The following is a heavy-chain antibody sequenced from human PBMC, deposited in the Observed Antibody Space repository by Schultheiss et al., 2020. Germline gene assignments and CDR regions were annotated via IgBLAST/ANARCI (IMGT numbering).Heavy chain of an antibody. CDR3: VRALNGDRDY. J-gene: IGHJ4*02. Sequence: GGSLRLSCAASGFTFSSYSMNWVRQAPGKGLEWVSRINPDGTTTNYADSVKGRFTISRDNAKNTLFLQMNSLRADDTAVYYCVRALNGDRDYWGQGTLVTVSS. CDR1: GFTFSSYS. V-gene: IGHV3-74*01. CDR2: INPDGTTT. D-gene: IGHD4-17*01.